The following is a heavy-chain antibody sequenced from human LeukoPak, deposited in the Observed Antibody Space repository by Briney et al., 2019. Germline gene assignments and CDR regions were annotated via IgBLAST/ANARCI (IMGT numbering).Heavy chain of an antibody. J-gene: IGHJ5*02. CDR3: ARAPMVRGVIPWFDP. V-gene: IGHV1-18*01. CDR1: GYTFTSYG. Sequence: GASVKVSCKASGYTFTSYGISWVRQAPGQGLEWMGWISAYNGNTNYAQKLQGRVTMTTDTSTSTAYMELRSLRSDDTAVYYCARAPMVRGVIPWFDPWGQGTLVTVSS. CDR2: ISAYNGNT. D-gene: IGHD3-10*01.